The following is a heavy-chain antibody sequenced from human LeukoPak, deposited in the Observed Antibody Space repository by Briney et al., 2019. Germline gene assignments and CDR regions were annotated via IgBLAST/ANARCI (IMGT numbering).Heavy chain of an antibody. V-gene: IGHV4-59*08. Sequence: KPSETLSLTCTVSGGSISSYYWTWIRQPPGKGLEWIGSIYYTGSTNYDPSLKSRVTMSADTSKNHFSLELSSVTAADTAVYYCARHLRNTYYFDYWGQGTLVTVSS. CDR1: GGSISSYY. D-gene: IGHD1-14*01. CDR3: ARHLRNTYYFDY. CDR2: IYYTGST. J-gene: IGHJ4*02.